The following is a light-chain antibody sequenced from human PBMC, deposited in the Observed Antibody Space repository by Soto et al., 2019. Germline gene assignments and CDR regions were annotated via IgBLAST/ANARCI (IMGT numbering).Light chain of an antibody. CDR3: MQALQTTVT. CDR1: QSLLHSDGYNY. V-gene: IGKV2-28*01. Sequence: DIVLTQSSLSLPVTPGEPASISCRSSQSLLHSDGYNYLDWYMQKPGQSPQLLIYSGSHRASGVPDRFSGSGSGTDFTLKISRVEAEDVGVYYCMQALQTTVTFGGGTKVEIK. CDR2: SGS. J-gene: IGKJ4*01.